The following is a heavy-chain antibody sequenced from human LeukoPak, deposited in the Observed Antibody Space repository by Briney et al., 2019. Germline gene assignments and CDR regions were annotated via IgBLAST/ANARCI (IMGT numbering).Heavy chain of an antibody. CDR3: ARDPRQSHLVYTTGDY. CDR1: GFTFSSYW. J-gene: IGHJ4*02. CDR2: MKPDGSEK. Sequence: PGGSLRLSCEVSGFTFSSYWMRWVRQAPGKGLEWVANMKPDGSEKYYVDSVKGRFTISRDNSKNSLYLQMNSLRAEDTAVYYCARDPRQSHLVYTTGDYWGQGTLVTVSS. D-gene: IGHD2-2*02. V-gene: IGHV3-7*01.